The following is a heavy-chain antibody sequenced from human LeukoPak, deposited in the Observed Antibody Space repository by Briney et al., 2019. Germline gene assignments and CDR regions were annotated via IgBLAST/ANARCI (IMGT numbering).Heavy chain of an antibody. Sequence: SETLSLTCTVSGGSMSSYYWSWIRQPPGKGLEYIGYIYYTGSTYYNPSLKSRVTISVDTSKNQLSLKLSSVTAADTAVFYCATYSSSWYFFDYWGQGTLVTVSS. V-gene: IGHV4-59*08. J-gene: IGHJ4*02. D-gene: IGHD6-13*01. CDR2: IYYTGST. CDR1: GGSMSSYY. CDR3: ATYSSSWYFFDY.